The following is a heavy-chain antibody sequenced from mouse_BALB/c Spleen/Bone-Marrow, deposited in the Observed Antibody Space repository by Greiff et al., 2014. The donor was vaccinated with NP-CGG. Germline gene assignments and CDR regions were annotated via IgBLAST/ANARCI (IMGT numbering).Heavy chain of an antibody. J-gene: IGHJ1*01. CDR1: GFNIKDTY. CDR2: IDPANGDT. V-gene: IGHV14-3*02. CDR3: ANGSYWYFDV. Sequence: DVQLQESGAELVKPGASVKLSCTASGFNIKDTYMDWVKQRPEQGLEWIGRIDPANGDTNYDPKFQGKATITADTSSNTAYLHFNSLTSEDTAVYYCANGSYWYFDVWGAGTTVTVSS. D-gene: IGHD1-2*01.